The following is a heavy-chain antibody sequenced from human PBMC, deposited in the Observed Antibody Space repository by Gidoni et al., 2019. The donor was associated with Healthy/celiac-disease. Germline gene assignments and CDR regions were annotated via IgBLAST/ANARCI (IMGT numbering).Heavy chain of an antibody. CDR1: GYTSTSYA. V-gene: IGHV1-3*01. J-gene: IGHJ6*02. D-gene: IGHD3-10*01. CDR3: ARYPSGRRYYYYGMDV. CDR2: FNAGNGNT. Sequence: QVQLVQSGAEGKTPGASVKVSCKASGYTSTSYAMHWVRQAPGQRREWMGGFNAGNGNTKYSQKFQGRVTITRDTSASTAYMELSSLRSEDTAVYYCARYPSGRRYYYYGMDVWGQGTTVTVSS.